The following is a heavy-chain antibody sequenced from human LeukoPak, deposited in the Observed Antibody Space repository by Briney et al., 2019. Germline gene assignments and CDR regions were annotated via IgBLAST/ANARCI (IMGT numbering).Heavy chain of an antibody. V-gene: IGHV5-51*01. J-gene: IGHJ4*02. CDR3: AIPLGGIDS. D-gene: IGHD4-23*01. CDR1: GSIFTSNW. CDR2: IYAGDSDT. Sequence: AGASLQISCEGVGSIFTSNWIGWGRPLRGKGLEWMGIIYAGDSDTRYTPSFQGQVTISADKSIRSAYLQWSSLKASDTAMYYCAIPLGGIDSWGQGTLVTVSS.